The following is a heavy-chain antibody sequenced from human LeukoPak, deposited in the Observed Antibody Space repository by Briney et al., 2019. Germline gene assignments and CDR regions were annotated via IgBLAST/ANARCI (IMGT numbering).Heavy chain of an antibody. CDR3: AGPPYAAADPFDY. V-gene: IGHV3-21*01. CDR2: ISSSSSYI. CDR1: GFTFSSYS. D-gene: IGHD6-13*01. Sequence: PGGSLRLSCAASGFTFSSYSMNWVRQAPGKGLEWVSSISSSSSYIYYADSVKGRFTISRDNAKNSLYLQMNSLRAEDTAVYYCAGPPYAAADPFDYWGQGTLVTVAS. J-gene: IGHJ4*02.